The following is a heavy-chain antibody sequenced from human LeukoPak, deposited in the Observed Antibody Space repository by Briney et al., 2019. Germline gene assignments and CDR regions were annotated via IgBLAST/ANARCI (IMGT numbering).Heavy chain of an antibody. CDR2: ISYDGGKK. J-gene: IGHJ4*02. Sequence: GGSLRLSCAASGFTFSSYAMHWVRQAPGKGLEWVAVISYDGGKKYYADSVRGRFTISRENSQNTLSLHMNSPREEDTAVYSCARVAAAAGSFDYWGKGTLVTVSS. D-gene: IGHD6-13*01. V-gene: IGHV3-30*04. CDR3: ARVAAAAGSFDY. CDR1: GFTFSSYA.